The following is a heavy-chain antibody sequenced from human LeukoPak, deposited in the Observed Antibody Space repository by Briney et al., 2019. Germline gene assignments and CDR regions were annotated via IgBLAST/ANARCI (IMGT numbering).Heavy chain of an antibody. J-gene: IGHJ4*02. CDR3: ARGVGWELLQIDY. V-gene: IGHV3-23*01. CDR1: GFSFSSYA. Sequence: QPGGSLRLSCAASGFSFSSYAMSWVRQAPGKGLEWVSAIGNSGVSTYYADSVKGRFTISRDNSKNTLYLQMNSLRAEDTAVYYCARGVGWELLQIDYWGQGTLVTVSS. CDR2: IGNSGVST. D-gene: IGHD1-26*01.